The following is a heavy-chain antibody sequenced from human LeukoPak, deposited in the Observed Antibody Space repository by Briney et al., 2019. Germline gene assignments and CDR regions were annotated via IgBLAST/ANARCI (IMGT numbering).Heavy chain of an antibody. CDR3: ARGYDSNLDYYYYMDV. CDR1: GFTLNSYI. J-gene: IGHJ6*03. CDR2: ISPDGSGK. Sequence: GGSLRLSCEASGFTLNSYIMHWVRQAPGKGLEWVAVISPDGSGKNYVDSVEGRFTISRDNSKNTLYVQMNSLRAEDTAVYFCARGYDSNLDYYYYMDVWGKGTTVTVSS. D-gene: IGHD3-16*01. V-gene: IGHV3-30*03.